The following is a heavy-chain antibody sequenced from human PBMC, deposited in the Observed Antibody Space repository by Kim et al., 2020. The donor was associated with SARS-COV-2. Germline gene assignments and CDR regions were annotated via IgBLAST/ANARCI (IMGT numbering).Heavy chain of an antibody. V-gene: IGHV3-33*01. CDR1: GFTFSSYG. J-gene: IGHJ5*02. Sequence: GGSLRLSCAASGFTFSSYGMHWVRQAPGKGLEWVAVIWYDGSNKYYADSVKGRFTISRDNSKNTLYLQMNSLRAEDTAVYYCARGTRNTPLGGWFDPWGQGTLVTVSS. CDR2: IWYDGSNK. D-gene: IGHD1-1*01. CDR3: ARGTRNTPLGGWFDP.